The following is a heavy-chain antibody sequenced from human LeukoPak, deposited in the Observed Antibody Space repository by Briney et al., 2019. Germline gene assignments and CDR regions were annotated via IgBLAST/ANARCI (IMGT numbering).Heavy chain of an antibody. J-gene: IGHJ6*03. CDR3: ASLGRLPKHRLYYYYYYMDG. V-gene: IGHV3-7*01. D-gene: IGHD1-26*01. Sequence: GGSLRLSCAASGFTFSSYWMSWVRQAPGKGLEWVANIKQDGSEKYYVDSVKGRFTISRDNAKNSLYLQMNSLRAEDTAVYYCASLGRLPKHRLYYYYYYMDGWGKGTTVTVSS. CDR1: GFTFSSYW. CDR2: IKQDGSEK.